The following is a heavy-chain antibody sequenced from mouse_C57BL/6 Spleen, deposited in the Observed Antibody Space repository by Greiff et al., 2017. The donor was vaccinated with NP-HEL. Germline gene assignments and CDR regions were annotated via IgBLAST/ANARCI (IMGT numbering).Heavy chain of an antibody. J-gene: IGHJ2*01. CDR3: ARQGWDAFDY. CDR2: ISGGGGNT. V-gene: IGHV5-9*01. D-gene: IGHD3-3*01. Sequence: EVQVVESGGGLVKPGGSLKLSCAASGFTFSSYTMSWVRQTPEKRLEWVATISGGGGNTYYPDSVKGRFTISRDNAKNTLYLQMSSLRSEDTALYYCARQGWDAFDYWGQGTTLTVSS. CDR1: GFTFSSYT.